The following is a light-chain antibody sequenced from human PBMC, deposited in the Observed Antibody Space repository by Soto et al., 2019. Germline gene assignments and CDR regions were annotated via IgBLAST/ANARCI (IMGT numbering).Light chain of an antibody. Sequence: QMTQSPSSLSASVGDRVTITCRASQGISNYLAWYQQKPGKVPKLLIYAASTLQSGVPSRFSGSGSGTGFTLTISGLQPEDVATYYCQKYNSAPRTFGPGT. J-gene: IGKJ3*01. CDR2: AAS. CDR1: QGISNY. CDR3: QKYNSAPRT. V-gene: IGKV1-27*01.